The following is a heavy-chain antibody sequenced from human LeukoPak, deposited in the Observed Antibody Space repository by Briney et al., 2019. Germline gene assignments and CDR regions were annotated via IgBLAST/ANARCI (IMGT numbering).Heavy chain of an antibody. CDR1: GFTFSSYA. CDR2: ISGSGGSA. Sequence: GGSLRLSCAASGFTFSSYAMSWVRQAPGKGLEWVSAISGSGGSAYYADSVKGRFTISRDNSKNTLYLQMNSLRAEDTAVYYCANALYYYGSGSPFDYWGRGTLVTVSS. J-gene: IGHJ4*02. V-gene: IGHV3-23*01. CDR3: ANALYYYGSGSPFDY. D-gene: IGHD3-10*01.